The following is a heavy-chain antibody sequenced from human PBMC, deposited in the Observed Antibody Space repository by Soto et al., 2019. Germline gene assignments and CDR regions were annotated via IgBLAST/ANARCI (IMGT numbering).Heavy chain of an antibody. CDR2: ISYDGSNK. CDR1: GLTFSSYG. V-gene: IGHV3-30*03. CDR3: ATDPIAAAGTGGHI. J-gene: IGHJ3*02. D-gene: IGHD6-13*01. Sequence: QVQLMVSGGGVVQPGRSLRLSCAASGLTFSSYGMHWVRQAPGKGLEWVAVISYDGSNKYYADSVKGRFTISRDNSKNTLYLQMNSLRAKDTAVYYCATDPIAAAGTGGHIWGQGTMVTVSS.